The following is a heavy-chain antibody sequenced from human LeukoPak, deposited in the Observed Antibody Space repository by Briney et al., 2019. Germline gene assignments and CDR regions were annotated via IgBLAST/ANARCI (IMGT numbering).Heavy chain of an antibody. V-gene: IGHV3-33*01. J-gene: IGHJ3*01. CDR3: VRGWGSNVYASAFDV. Sequence: GGSLRLSCAASGFTFSTYGMHWVRQAPGKGLEWVTVIWHDGSHKDYADSVKGRFTISRGNSKNTLYLQMNDLRAEDTAVYFCVRGWGSNVYASAFDVWGQGTMVTVSS. D-gene: IGHD3-16*01. CDR1: GFTFSTYG. CDR2: IWHDGSHK.